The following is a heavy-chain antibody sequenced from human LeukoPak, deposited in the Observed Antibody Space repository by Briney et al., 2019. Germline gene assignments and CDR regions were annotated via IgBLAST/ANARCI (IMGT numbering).Heavy chain of an antibody. CDR2: IKGDVSST. Sequence: QPGGSLRLSCAASGFTFSTYWMHWVRQAPGKGLVWVARIKGDVSSTIYADSVKGRFTISRDNSKNTLYLQTSSLRAEDTAVYYCARASTTVPNLLDHWGRGTLVTVSS. CDR3: ARASTTVPNLLDH. D-gene: IGHD4-17*01. CDR1: GFTFSTYW. V-gene: IGHV3-74*01. J-gene: IGHJ4*02.